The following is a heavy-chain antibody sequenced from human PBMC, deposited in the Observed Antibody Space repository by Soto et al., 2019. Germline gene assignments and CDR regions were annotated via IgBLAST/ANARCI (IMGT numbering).Heavy chain of an antibody. CDR2: IIPSFGTA. Sequence: QVTLVQSGAEVKKPGSSVKVSCQASGGTFSSDAISWVHQAPGQGLEWMAGIIPSFGTANYAQKFQGRVTITADESTSPAYMELRSLISEDTAVYYCARPGREYDIVNGPGFDAFAICGPGKMVTVAA. CDR3: ARPGREYDIVNGPGFDAFAI. D-gene: IGHD3-9*01. V-gene: IGHV1-69*01. J-gene: IGHJ3*02. CDR1: GGTFSSDA.